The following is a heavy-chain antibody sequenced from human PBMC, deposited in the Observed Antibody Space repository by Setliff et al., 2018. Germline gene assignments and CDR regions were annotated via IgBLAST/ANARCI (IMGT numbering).Heavy chain of an antibody. Sequence: GGSLRLSCAASGFTFGSTAMHWVRQAPGKGLEWVAFIRHDGNNKYYKDSVRGRFTISRDNSKNTVYLQMNSLRPEDTAVYFCAKELIEVLMTGLEFWGQGTMVTVSS. J-gene: IGHJ4*02. CDR3: AKELIEVLMTGLEF. CDR2: IRHDGNNK. V-gene: IGHV3-30*02. D-gene: IGHD3-22*01. CDR1: GFTFGSTA.